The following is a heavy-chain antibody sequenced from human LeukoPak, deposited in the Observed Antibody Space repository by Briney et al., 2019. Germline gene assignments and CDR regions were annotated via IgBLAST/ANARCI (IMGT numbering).Heavy chain of an antibody. CDR1: GFTFSTYW. J-gene: IGHJ3*02. CDR3: ATSQTTSGRYGNAFDI. D-gene: IGHD6-19*01. Sequence: PGGSLRLXCVASGFTFSTYWMSWVRQAPGKGLEWVANIKEDGKEKYSVDSVKGRFTISRDNAKNSLYLQMNNLRVENTAVYYCATSQTTSGRYGNAFDIWGQGTMVTVSS. V-gene: IGHV3-7*01. CDR2: IKEDGKEK.